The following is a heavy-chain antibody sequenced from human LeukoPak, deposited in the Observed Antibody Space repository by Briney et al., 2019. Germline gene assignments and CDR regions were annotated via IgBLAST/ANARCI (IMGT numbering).Heavy chain of an antibody. CDR2: IRYDGSNK. CDR3: AKSRWETYAVRAFNI. J-gene: IGHJ3*02. D-gene: IGHD1-26*01. Sequence: PGGSLRLSCAASGFTFSSHAMHWVRQAPGKGLEWVAFIRYDGSNKYYADSVKGRFTISRDNSKNALYLQMNSLRAEDTAVYYCAKSRWETYAVRAFNIWGQGTMVTVSS. CDR1: GFTFSSHA. V-gene: IGHV3-30*02.